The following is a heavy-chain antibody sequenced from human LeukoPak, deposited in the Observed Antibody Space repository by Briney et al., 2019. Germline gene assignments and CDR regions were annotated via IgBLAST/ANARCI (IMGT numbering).Heavy chain of an antibody. CDR1: GFTFSSYT. V-gene: IGHV3-30-3*01. Sequence: GGSLRLSCAASGFTFSSYTMSWVRQAPGKGLEWVAVISYDGSNKYYADSVKGRFTISRDNSKNTLYLQMNSLRAEDTAVYYCARDRVTYSYYYYYGMDVWGQGTTVTVSS. CDR3: ARDRVTYSYYYYYGMDV. J-gene: IGHJ6*02. D-gene: IGHD5-18*01. CDR2: ISYDGSNK.